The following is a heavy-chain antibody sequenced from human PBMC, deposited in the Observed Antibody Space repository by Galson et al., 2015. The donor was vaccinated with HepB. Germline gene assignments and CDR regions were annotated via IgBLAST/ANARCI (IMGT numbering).Heavy chain of an antibody. CDR3: AHHRGGGYNY. Sequence: LEWLALIYWDDDKRYSPSLKSRLTVTKDTSKNQVVLTMTNMDPVGTATYFCAHHRGGGYNYWGQGTLVTVSS. V-gene: IGHV2-5*02. CDR2: IYWDDDK. D-gene: IGHD3-22*01. J-gene: IGHJ4*02.